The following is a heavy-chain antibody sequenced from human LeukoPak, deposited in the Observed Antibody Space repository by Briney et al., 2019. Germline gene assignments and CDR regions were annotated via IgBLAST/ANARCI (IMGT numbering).Heavy chain of an antibody. CDR1: GFTLSSYS. Sequence: GGSLRLSCAASGFTLSSYSMHWVRQAPGQGLEWVSSSSGCSSDIYYADSVKGRFTISRDNAKNSLYLQMNSLRAEDTAVYYCARGRDRYNWISQGNNWFDPWGQGTLVTVSS. CDR3: ARGRDRYNWISQGNNWFDP. D-gene: IGHD5-24*01. V-gene: IGHV3-21*01. CDR2: SSGCSSDI. J-gene: IGHJ5*02.